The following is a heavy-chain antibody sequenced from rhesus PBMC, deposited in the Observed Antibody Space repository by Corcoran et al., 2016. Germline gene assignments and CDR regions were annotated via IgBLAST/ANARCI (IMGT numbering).Heavy chain of an antibody. CDR1: GYSISSGYG. V-gene: IGHV4-127*01. Sequence: QVQLQESGPGLVKPSETLSLTCAVSGYSISSGYGWGWIRQPPGKGLEWIGRSFGGSCSTYYHPSHKSRVTGSKDTSKNQFSLKLGSVTAADTAVYYCARAAAGTGDFDFWGQGLRVTVSS. CDR2: SFGGSCST. D-gene: IGHD6-25*01. CDR3: ARAAAGTGDFDF. J-gene: IGHJ3*01.